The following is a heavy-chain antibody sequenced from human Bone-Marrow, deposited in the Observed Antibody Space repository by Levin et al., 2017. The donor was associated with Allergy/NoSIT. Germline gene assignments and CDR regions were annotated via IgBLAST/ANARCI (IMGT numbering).Heavy chain of an antibody. D-gene: IGHD2-15*01. Sequence: SQTLSLTCAISGDSVSTNSAARNWIRQSPSRGLEWLGRTYYRSKWYNDYALSVKSRITINPDTSKNQFSLRLNSVTPEDTAVYYCALSDCSGCAFHIWGQGTMVTVSS. CDR1: GDSVSTNSAA. CDR2: TYYRSKWYN. CDR3: ALSDCSGCAFHI. J-gene: IGHJ3*02. V-gene: IGHV6-1*01.